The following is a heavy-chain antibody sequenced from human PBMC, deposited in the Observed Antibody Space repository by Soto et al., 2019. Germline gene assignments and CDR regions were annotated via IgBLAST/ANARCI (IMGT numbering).Heavy chain of an antibody. CDR1: GYTFTSYD. J-gene: IGHJ4*02. CDR3: ARSVGGSNVNFDY. Sequence: QVQLVQSGAEVRTPGASVKVSCKASGYTFTSYDINWVRQATGQGPEWMGWMNPDSGNTGYVQKFQGRVTMTKNPAIRTAYMELRSRRSEDTAVYYCARSVGGSNVNFDYWGQGTLVNVSS. CDR2: MNPDSGNT. D-gene: IGHD3-10*01. V-gene: IGHV1-8*01.